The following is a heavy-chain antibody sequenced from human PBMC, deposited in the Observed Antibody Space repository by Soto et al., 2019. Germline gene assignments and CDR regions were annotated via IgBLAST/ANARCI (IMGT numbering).Heavy chain of an antibody. V-gene: IGHV3-23*01. CDR1: GFIFNNYA. J-gene: IGHJ4*02. CDR3: ARDRDIVVVPAAMDY. D-gene: IGHD2-2*01. CDR2: ISGSGVST. Sequence: AGGSLRLCCAASGFIFNNYAMNWVRQAPGEGLQWVAGISGSGVSTCYADSVKGRFTISRDNAKNTLYLQMNSLRAEDTAVYYCARDRDIVVVPAAMDYWGQGTLVTVSS.